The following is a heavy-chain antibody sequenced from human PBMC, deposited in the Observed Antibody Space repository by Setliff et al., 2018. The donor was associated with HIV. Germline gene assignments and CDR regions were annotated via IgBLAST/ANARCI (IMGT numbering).Heavy chain of an antibody. CDR2: IIPIFSTS. J-gene: IGHJ3*01. V-gene: IGHV1-69*13. CDR1: GGTFSSYA. CDR3: ARGSGYTRSWVPGGS. D-gene: IGHD6-13*01. Sequence: SVKVSCKASGGTFSSYAISWVRQAPGQGLEWMGGIIPIFSTSNYAQRFQGRVTITADESTSTAYMELSRVKSDDTAVYYCARGSGYTRSWVPGGSWGQGTMVTVSS.